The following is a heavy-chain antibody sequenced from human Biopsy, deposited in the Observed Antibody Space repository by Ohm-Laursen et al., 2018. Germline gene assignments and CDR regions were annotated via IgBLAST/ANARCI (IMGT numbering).Heavy chain of an antibody. CDR3: AHSMGRGYNM. D-gene: IGHD3-10*01. Sequence: SLRLSCAASGFIFSNAWMAWVRQAPGKGLEWVSGIDGGGRSPSYADSVKDRFTISRDNSKSTVYLQMNSLRAEDSAVYYCAHSMGRGYNMWGQGTMVTVSS. V-gene: IGHV3-23*01. J-gene: IGHJ3*02. CDR2: IDGGGRSP. CDR1: GFIFSNAW.